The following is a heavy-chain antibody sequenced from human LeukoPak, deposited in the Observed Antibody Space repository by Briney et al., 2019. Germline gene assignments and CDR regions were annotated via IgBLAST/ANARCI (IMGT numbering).Heavy chain of an antibody. J-gene: IGHJ4*02. CDR3: AKDSDSRRGGFDY. Sequence: GGSLRLSCAASGFTFSSYAMSWVRQAPGKGLEWVSAISGSGGSTYYADSVKGRFTISRDNSKNTLYLQMNSLGAEDTAVYYCAKDSDSRRGGFDYWGQGTLVTVSS. D-gene: IGHD3-22*01. CDR2: ISGSGGST. V-gene: IGHV3-23*01. CDR1: GFTFSSYA.